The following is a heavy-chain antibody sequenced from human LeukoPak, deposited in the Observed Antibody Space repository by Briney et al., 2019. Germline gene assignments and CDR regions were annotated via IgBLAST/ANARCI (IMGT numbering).Heavy chain of an antibody. CDR3: ARHSSGWYEYYYGMDV. CDR1: GGSISSSSYY. D-gene: IGHD6-19*01. CDR2: IFYSGST. V-gene: IGHV4-39*01. J-gene: IGHJ6*02. Sequence: SETLSLTCTVSGGSISSSSYYWGWIRQPPGKGLEWIGSIFYSGSTYYNPSLKSRVTISVDTSKNQFSLKLSSVTAADTAVYYCARHSSGWYEYYYGMDVWGQGTTVTVSS.